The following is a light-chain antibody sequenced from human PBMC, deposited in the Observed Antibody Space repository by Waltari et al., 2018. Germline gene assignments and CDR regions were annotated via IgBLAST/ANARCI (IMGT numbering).Light chain of an antibody. CDR1: SLRLFY. V-gene: IGLV3-19*01. CDR2: RKN. Sequence: SSELTQEPDVSVALGQTVNITCRGDSLRLFYASWYQQAPRQAPPLVIYRKNDRPSVIPGPFSASDSVATSSLISAGAQTEDEGHYYCSSRDTDGKHWLFGGGTKVTV. J-gene: IGLJ2*01. CDR3: SSRDTDGKHWL.